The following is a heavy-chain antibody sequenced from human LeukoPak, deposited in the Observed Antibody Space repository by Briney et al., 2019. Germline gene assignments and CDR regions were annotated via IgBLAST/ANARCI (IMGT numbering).Heavy chain of an antibody. CDR3: ARDSGSSLADYYYGMDV. CDR1: GGTFSSYA. D-gene: IGHD1-26*01. Sequence: HRASVTVSCKASGGTFSSYAISWVRQAPGQGLEWMGGIIPIFGTANYAQKFQGRVTITADESTSTAYMELSSLRSEDTAVYYCARDSGSSLADYYYGMDVWGQGTTVTVSS. CDR2: IIPIFGTA. V-gene: IGHV1-69*13. J-gene: IGHJ6*02.